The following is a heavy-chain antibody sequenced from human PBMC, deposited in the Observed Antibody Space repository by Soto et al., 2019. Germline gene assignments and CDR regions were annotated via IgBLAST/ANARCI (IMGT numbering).Heavy chain of an antibody. J-gene: IGHJ4*02. CDR1: GFTFSSYA. V-gene: IGHV3-23*01. CDR2: ISGSGGST. Sequence: GGSLRLSCAASGFTFSSYAMSWVRQAPGKGLEWVSAISGSGGSTYYADSVKGRFTISRDNSKNTRYLQMNSLRAEDTAVYYCASLGYCTNGVCYGDGDYWGQGTLVTVSS. D-gene: IGHD2-8*01. CDR3: ASLGYCTNGVCYGDGDY.